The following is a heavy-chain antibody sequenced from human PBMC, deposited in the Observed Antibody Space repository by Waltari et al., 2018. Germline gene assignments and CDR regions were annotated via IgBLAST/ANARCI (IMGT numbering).Heavy chain of an antibody. V-gene: IGHV1-2*06. CDR2: INPNSGGT. Sequence: QVQLVQSGAEVKKPGASVKVSCKASGYTFTDYYMHWRRQAPGQGFEWMGRINPNSGGTNYAQKFQGRVNMTRDTSISTADMELGRLRSEETAVYDCASKREGAPFDYWGQGTLVTVSS. CDR1: GYTFTDYY. J-gene: IGHJ4*02. CDR3: ASKREGAPFDY.